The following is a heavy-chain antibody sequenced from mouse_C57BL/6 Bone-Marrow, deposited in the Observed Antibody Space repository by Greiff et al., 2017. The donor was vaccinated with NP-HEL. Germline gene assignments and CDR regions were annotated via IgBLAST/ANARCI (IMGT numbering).Heavy chain of an antibody. CDR3: TFYYGFYFAY. D-gene: IGHD2-2*01. CDR2: IDPENGDT. V-gene: IGHV14-4*01. CDR1: GFNIKDDY. Sequence: VQLQQSGAELARPGASVKLSCTASGFNIKDDYMHWVKQRPEQALAWIGWIDPENGDTEYASKFQGKATITADTSSNTAYLQLSSLTSEDTAVYYCTFYYGFYFAYWGQGTTLTVSS. J-gene: IGHJ2*01.